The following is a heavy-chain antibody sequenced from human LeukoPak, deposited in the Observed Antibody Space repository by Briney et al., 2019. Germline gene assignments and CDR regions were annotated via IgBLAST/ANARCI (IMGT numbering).Heavy chain of an antibody. CDR2: ISAYNGNT. V-gene: IGHV1-18*04. D-gene: IGHD4-17*01. J-gene: IGHJ4*02. CDR1: GYTFTSYG. Sequence: GASVKVSCKASGYTFTSYGISWVRQAPGQGLEWMGWISAYNGNTNYAQKLQGRVTMTTDISTSTAYMELRSLRSDDTAVYYCARWAPLDYGDYGPHFDYWGQGTLVTVSS. CDR3: ARWAPLDYGDYGPHFDY.